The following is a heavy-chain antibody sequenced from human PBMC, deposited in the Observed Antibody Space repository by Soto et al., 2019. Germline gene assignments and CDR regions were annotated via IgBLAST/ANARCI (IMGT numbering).Heavy chain of an antibody. Sequence: PSETLSFTCTVSTRSISSSSYYWGWIRQPPGKGLEWIGRIYYSGSTYYNPSLKSRVTISVDTSTTQFSLKLSSVTAADTAVYYCARTIVGATPNPSPIDYWGQGTLVTVSS. CDR3: ARTIVGATPNPSPIDY. CDR2: IYYSGST. V-gene: IGHV4-39*01. CDR1: TRSISSSSYY. J-gene: IGHJ4*02. D-gene: IGHD1-26*01.